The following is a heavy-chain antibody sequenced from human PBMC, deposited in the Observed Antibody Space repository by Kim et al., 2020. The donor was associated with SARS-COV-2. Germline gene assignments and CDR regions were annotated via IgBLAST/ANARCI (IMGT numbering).Heavy chain of an antibody. CDR1: GFTFSSFA. V-gene: IGHV3-23*01. J-gene: IGHJ4*02. D-gene: IGHD3-10*01. Sequence: GGSLRLSCAASGFTFSSFAMTWVRQLPGKGLEWVSVINYDGGLTFYADSVKGRFTISRDNSMNTLYLQMNSLRADDTAVYYSAKVFHYGSGDMPNYFDYWGQGTPVTVSS. CDR2: INYDGGLT. CDR3: AKVFHYGSGDMPNYFDY.